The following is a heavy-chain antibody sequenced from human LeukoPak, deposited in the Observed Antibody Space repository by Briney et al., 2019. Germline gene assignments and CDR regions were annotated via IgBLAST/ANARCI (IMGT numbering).Heavy chain of an antibody. CDR3: AKSANLVGAEYYFDY. V-gene: IGHV3-11*01. Sequence: PGGSLRLSCAASGFTFSDYYMSWLRQAPGKGLEWVSYISSSGSTIYYADSVKGRFTISRDNAKNSLYLQMNSLRAEDTAVYYCAKSANLVGAEYYFDYWGQGTLVTVSS. D-gene: IGHD1-26*01. J-gene: IGHJ4*02. CDR2: ISSSGSTI. CDR1: GFTFSDYY.